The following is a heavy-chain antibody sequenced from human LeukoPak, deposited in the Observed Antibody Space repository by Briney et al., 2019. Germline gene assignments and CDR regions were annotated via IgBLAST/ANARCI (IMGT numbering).Heavy chain of an antibody. Sequence: PETLSLTCTVSGDSISSTNYYWGWIRQPPGKGLEWIGSIYYSGSTYYNPSLESRVTISVDTSKNQFSLKLSSVTAADTAVYYCARGPTYITIFGVVEPNYYMDVWGKGTTVTVSS. CDR2: IYYSGST. CDR1: GDSISSTNYY. J-gene: IGHJ6*03. CDR3: ARGPTYITIFGVVEPNYYMDV. D-gene: IGHD3-3*01. V-gene: IGHV4-39*01.